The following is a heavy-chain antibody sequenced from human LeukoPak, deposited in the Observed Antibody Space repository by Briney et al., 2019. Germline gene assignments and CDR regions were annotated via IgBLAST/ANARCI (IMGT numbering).Heavy chain of an antibody. CDR3: AREIVGANHFDY. CDR1: GYTFTGYY. J-gene: IGHJ4*02. V-gene: IGHV1-18*04. Sequence: ASVKVSCKASGYTFTGYYMHWVRQAPGQGLEWMGRISAYNGNTNYAQKLQGRVTMTTDTSTSTAYMEVRSLRSDDTAVYYCAREIVGANHFDYWGQGTLVTVSS. D-gene: IGHD1-26*01. CDR2: ISAYNGNT.